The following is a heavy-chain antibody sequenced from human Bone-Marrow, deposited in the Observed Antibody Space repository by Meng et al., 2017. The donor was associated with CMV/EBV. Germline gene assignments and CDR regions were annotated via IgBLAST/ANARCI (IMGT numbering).Heavy chain of an antibody. V-gene: IGHV3-7*01. J-gene: IGHJ4*02. CDR1: GFTFSSHW. CDR3: ARRRGRYSSDY. CDR2: IKQDGSEK. Sequence: ESLKTTCVAPGFTFSSHWMSWVRQAPGKGLEWVANIKQDGSEKYYVDSLKGRFTISRDNAKNSLYLQMNSLRAEDTAVYYSARRRGRYSSDYWGQGTLVTVSS. D-gene: IGHD1-26*01.